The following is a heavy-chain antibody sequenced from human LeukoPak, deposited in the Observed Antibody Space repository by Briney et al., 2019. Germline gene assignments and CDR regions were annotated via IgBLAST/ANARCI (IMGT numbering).Heavy chain of an antibody. CDR3: ASTGYSSSWWYYYMDV. CDR2: INPNSGGT. D-gene: IGHD6-13*01. V-gene: IGHV1-2*02. J-gene: IGHJ6*03. CDR1: GYTFTDYY. Sequence: ASVKVSCKASGYTFTDYYMHWVRQAPGQGLEWMGWINPNSGGTNYAQKFQGRVTMTRDTSISTAYMELSRLRSDDTAVYYCASTGYSSSWWYYYMDVWGKGTTVTISS.